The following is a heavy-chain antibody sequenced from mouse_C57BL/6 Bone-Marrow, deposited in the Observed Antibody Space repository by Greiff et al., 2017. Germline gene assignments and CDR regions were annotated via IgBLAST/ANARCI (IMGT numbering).Heavy chain of an antibody. J-gene: IGHJ3*01. CDR1: VYSITSGLS. Sequence: SAPGLVKLSQSLSLTCSVTVYSITSGLSSNWIRQFPGHTLEWMSYISYDGSHNYNPSLKNRISITRDTSKNQIFLRLNSVTTEDTATYCCARGGPFAYWGQGTLVTGSA. CDR2: ISYDGSH. V-gene: IGHV3-6*01. D-gene: IGHD1-1*02. CDR3: ARGGPFAY.